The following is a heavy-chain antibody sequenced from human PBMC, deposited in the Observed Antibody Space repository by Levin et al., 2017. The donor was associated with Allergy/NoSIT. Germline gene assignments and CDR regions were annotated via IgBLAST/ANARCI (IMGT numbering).Heavy chain of an antibody. Sequence: ASVKVSCKASGGTFSNYAISWVRQAPGQGLEWVGGVIPLFGSTKYAQNFQGRVSITADESTDTAYMEMSSLRSDDTAVYYCARGALEGSTSGLMRYYFDSWGQGTLVSVSS. V-gene: IGHV1-69*13. CDR1: GGTFSNYA. CDR2: VIPLFGST. D-gene: IGHD2-15*01. CDR3: ARGALEGSTSGLMRYYFDS. J-gene: IGHJ4*02.